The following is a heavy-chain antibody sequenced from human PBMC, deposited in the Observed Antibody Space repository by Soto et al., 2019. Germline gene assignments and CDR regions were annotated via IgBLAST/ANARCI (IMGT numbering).Heavy chain of an antibody. D-gene: IGHD2-21*02. CDR1: GFSFSSYW. V-gene: IGHV3-74*01. CDR3: ARGRIVVETAIRFDV. Sequence: EVQLVESGGGLVQPGGSLRLSCAASGFSFSSYWMHWVRQAPGKGLVWVARINSDGSSTSYADSVKGRFTISRDNAKNTLSLQMNSLRAEDTAVHYCARGRIVVETAIRFDVWGQGTTVTVSS. CDR2: INSDGSST. J-gene: IGHJ6*02.